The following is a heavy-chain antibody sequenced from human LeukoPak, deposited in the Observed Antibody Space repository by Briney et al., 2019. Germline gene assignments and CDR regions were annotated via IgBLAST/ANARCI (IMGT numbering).Heavy chain of an antibody. CDR3: AGDPTFFDY. D-gene: IGHD3-16*01. J-gene: IGHJ4*02. V-gene: IGHV3-74*01. CDR2: IYIDGSTT. CDR1: GFTFSSYW. Sequence: GGSLRLSCAASGFTFSSYWMHWVRQAPGKGLVWVSRIYIDGSTTSYGDSVKGRFTISRDNAKNSLYLQMNSLRAEGTAVYYCAGDPTFFDYWGQGTLVTVSS.